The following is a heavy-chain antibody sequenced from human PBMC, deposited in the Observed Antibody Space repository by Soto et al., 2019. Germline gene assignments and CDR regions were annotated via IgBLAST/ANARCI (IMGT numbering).Heavy chain of an antibody. CDR3: ARESHDILTGPPWVWYFDL. CDR2: INDRGSI. Sequence: QVQLQQWGAGPLRPLETLSLTCGVSGGSFSGCYWAWIRQSPGKGLEWIGEINDRGSINYNPSLKSRVSISVDTSKNHSSLNLRSVTAADTAVYDCARESHDILTGPPWVWYFDLWGRGTLVTVSS. V-gene: IGHV4-34*01. J-gene: IGHJ2*01. CDR1: GGSFSGCY. D-gene: IGHD3-9*01.